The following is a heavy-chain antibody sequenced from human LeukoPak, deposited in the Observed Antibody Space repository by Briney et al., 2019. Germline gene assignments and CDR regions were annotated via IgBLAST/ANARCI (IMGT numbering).Heavy chain of an antibody. CDR2: IYPGDSDT. D-gene: IGHD1-7*01. CDR1: GYSFNTYW. V-gene: IGHV5-51*01. J-gene: IGHJ4*02. Sequence: GESLKISCKGSGYSFNTYWIGWARQMPGKGLEWMGIIYPGDSDTRYSPTFQGQVTISADKSISTAFLQWSSLRASDTAMYYCARRGGNYGTIDYWGQGTLVTVSS. CDR3: ARRGGNYGTIDY.